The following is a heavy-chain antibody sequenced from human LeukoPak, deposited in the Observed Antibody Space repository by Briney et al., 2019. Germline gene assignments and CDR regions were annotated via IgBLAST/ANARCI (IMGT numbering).Heavy chain of an antibody. CDR1: GGSISSYY. V-gene: IGHV4-59*01. Sequence: SETLSLTCAVSGGSISSYYWSWIRQPPGKGLEWIGYIYYSGSTNYNPSLKSRVTISVDTSENQFSLKLSSVTAADTAVYYCARVVYSYGSYYFDYWGQGTLVTVSS. J-gene: IGHJ4*02. D-gene: IGHD5-18*01. CDR3: ARVVYSYGSYYFDY. CDR2: IYYSGST.